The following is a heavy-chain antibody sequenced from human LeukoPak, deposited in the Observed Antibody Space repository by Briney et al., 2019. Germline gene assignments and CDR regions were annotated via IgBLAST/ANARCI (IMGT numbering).Heavy chain of an antibody. CDR3: AKDVGKWESLHFFDY. CDR2: ISGSGAST. V-gene: IGHV3-23*01. J-gene: IGHJ4*02. D-gene: IGHD1-26*01. CDR1: GFTFSTNA. Sequence: GGSLRLSCLTSGFTFSTNAMSWVRQAPGEGLEWISGISGSGASTYYADSVTGRFTISRDNSRNTLYLQMNSLRGDDTAVYYCAKDVGKWESLHFFDYWGQGTLVTVSS.